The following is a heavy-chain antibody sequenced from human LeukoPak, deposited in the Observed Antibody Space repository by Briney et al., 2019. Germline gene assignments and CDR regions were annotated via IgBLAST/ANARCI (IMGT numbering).Heavy chain of an antibody. CDR2: FDPEDGET. J-gene: IGHJ4*02. D-gene: IGHD6-13*01. Sequence: ASVKVSCKVSGYTLTELSMHWVRQAPGKGLEWMGGFDPEDGETIYAQKFQGRVTMTEDTSTDTAYMELSSPRSEDTAVYYCATLFRIAAAGIRDYFDYWGQGTLVTVSS. CDR3: ATLFRIAAAGIRDYFDY. V-gene: IGHV1-24*01. CDR1: GYTLTELS.